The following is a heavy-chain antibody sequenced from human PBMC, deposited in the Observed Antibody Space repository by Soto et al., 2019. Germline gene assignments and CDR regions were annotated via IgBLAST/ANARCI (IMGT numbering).Heavy chain of an antibody. D-gene: IGHD2-21*02. CDR3: AKVKHLVVVTAIPYDFDS. J-gene: IGHJ4*02. CDR2: ISASRGNT. V-gene: IGHV3-23*01. Sequence: EVQLLESGGGLVKPGGSLRLSCAASGFTFSSYAMTWVRQAPGKGLEWVSSISASRGNTYYADSLKGRFAVSRDNSKNTLFQQMSSLRAEDTAVYYCAKVKHLVVVTAIPYDFDSWGQGTLVRVSS. CDR1: GFTFSSYA.